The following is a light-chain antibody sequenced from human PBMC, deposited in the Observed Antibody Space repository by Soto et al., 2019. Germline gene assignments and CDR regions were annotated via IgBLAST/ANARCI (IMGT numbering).Light chain of an antibody. J-gene: IGKJ5*01. V-gene: IGKV3-15*01. CDR3: QQYNNWPFS. CDR2: DVS. Sequence: EIVMTQSPDTLSVSPGERATLTCRAGQGVTTNFAWYQQKSGQSPRLLIYDVSIGATGVPARFSATGSETDFTLNISGLQSGDSVVYFCQQYNNWPFSFGQGTRLEIK. CDR1: QGVTTN.